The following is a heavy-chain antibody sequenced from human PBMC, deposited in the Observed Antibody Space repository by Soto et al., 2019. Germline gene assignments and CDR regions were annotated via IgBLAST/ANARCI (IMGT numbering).Heavy chain of an antibody. D-gene: IGHD2-15*01. CDR3: ARHDLGYCSGGSCSLSEYFQN. CDR1: GSSISSYF. Sequence: WDTLSLTCTVTGSSISSYFSSWIRPPPGKGLERIGYIYYSGSTNYNPSLKSRVTMSVDTSKNQFSLKLSSVTAADTAVYYCARHDLGYCSGGSCSLSEYFQNWGQGTLVTLSS. J-gene: IGHJ1*01. CDR2: IYYSGST. V-gene: IGHV4-59*08.